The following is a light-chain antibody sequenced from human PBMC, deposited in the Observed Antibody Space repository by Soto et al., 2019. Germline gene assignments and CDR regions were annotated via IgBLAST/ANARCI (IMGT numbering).Light chain of an antibody. Sequence: ELVLTQSPGTLSLSPGERATLSCRASQSVSSSYLAWYQQKPGQAPRLLIYGASSRATGIPDRFSGSGSGTDFTLTISRLEPEDFAVYYCQQYGSSPPKTFGQGIKVDIK. J-gene: IGKJ1*01. CDR2: GAS. CDR3: QQYGSSPPKT. V-gene: IGKV3-20*01. CDR1: QSVSSSY.